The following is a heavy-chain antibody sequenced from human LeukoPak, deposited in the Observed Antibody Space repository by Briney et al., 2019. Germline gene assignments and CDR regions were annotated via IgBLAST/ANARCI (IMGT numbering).Heavy chain of an antibody. CDR1: GYSFTSYW. V-gene: IGHV5-10-1*01. CDR2: IDPSDSYT. J-gene: IGHJ4*02. Sequence: GESLKISCKGSGYSFTSYWISWVRQMPGKGLEWMGRIDPSDSYTNYSPSFQGHVTISADKSISTAYLQWSSLKASNTAMYYCASDDYGDSQFDYWGQGTLVTVSS. D-gene: IGHD4-17*01. CDR3: ASDDYGDSQFDY.